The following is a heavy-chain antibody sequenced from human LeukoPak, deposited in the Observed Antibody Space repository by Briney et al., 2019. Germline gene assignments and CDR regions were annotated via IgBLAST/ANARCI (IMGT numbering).Heavy chain of an antibody. CDR3: ATSARGDDSSGYYYEPFDY. J-gene: IGHJ4*02. Sequence: SDTLSLTCAVYGGSFSGYYWSWIRQPPGKGLEWIGEINHSGSTNCNPSLKSRVTISVDTSKIQFSLKLSSVTAADTAVYYCATSARGDDSSGYYYEPFDYWGQGTLVTVSS. CDR1: GGSFSGYY. D-gene: IGHD3-22*01. V-gene: IGHV4-34*01. CDR2: INHSGST.